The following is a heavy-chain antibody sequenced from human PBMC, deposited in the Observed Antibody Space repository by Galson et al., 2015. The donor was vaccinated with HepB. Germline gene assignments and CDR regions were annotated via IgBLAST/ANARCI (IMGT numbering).Heavy chain of an antibody. CDR3: AKDRVVRGIMGGWGY. D-gene: IGHD3-10*01. J-gene: IGHJ4*02. V-gene: IGHV3-23*01. CDR2: ISGGGDST. CDR1: GFIFAAYA. Sequence: SLRLSCAASGFIFAAYAMSWVRQAPGKGLNWVSTISGGGDSTYYADSVKGRFTISRDKNTLYLQMNSLRAEDTAVYYCAKDRVVRGIMGGWGYWGQGTLVTVSS.